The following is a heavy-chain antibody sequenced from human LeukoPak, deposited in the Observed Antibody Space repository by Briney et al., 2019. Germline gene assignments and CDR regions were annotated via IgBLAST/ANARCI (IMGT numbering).Heavy chain of an antibody. CDR3: ASGPGGETATQLDY. Sequence: SVKVSCKASGGTFSSYAISWVRQAPGQGLEWMGGIIPIFGTANYAQKFQGRVTITADESTSTAYTELSSLRSEDTAVYYCASGPGGETATQLDYWGQGTLVTVSS. J-gene: IGHJ4*02. V-gene: IGHV1-69*13. D-gene: IGHD2-21*02. CDR2: IIPIFGTA. CDR1: GGTFSSYA.